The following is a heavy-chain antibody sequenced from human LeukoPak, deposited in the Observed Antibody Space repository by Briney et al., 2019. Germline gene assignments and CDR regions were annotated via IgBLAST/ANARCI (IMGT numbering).Heavy chain of an antibody. J-gene: IGHJ5*02. CDR1: GDSISSFDYS. Sequence: PSETLSLTCTVSGDSISSFDYSWSWIRQPPGKGLEWIGYIQHSGSTHYNPSLKSRVTIFVDMSKNEFSLNLRSVTAADTALYYCAIGYYDVTGSQGWFDPWGQGTLVSVSS. V-gene: IGHV4-30-4*01. D-gene: IGHD3-22*01. CDR3: AIGYYDVTGSQGWFDP. CDR2: IQHSGST.